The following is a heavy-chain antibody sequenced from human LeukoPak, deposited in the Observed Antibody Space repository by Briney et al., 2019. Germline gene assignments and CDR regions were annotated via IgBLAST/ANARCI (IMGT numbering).Heavy chain of an antibody. CDR2: ISNSGDST. D-gene: IGHD4-11*01. CDR1: GFTFSIYA. V-gene: IGHV3-23*01. J-gene: IGHJ4*02. Sequence: GGSLRLSCAASGFTFSIYAMSWVRQAPGKGLEWVSAISNSGDSTYHADSVKGRFIISRDNSKSTLYLQMNSLRAEDTAVYYCARDYGNHHFDYWGQGTLVTVSS. CDR3: ARDYGNHHFDY.